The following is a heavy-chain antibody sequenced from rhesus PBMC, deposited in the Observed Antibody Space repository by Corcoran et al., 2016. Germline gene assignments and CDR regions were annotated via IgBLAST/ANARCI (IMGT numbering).Heavy chain of an antibody. J-gene: IGHJ5-2*02. CDR1: GFPFSSYW. CDR3: AKGSSLDV. Sequence: EVQLVESGGCLAKPGGSLRLSCAASGFPFSSYWMNWVRQTQGKGREGISAINSGGGSTYYADSVKGRFTISRDNSKNTLSLQMNSLRAEDTAVYYCAKGSSLDVWGRGVLVTVSS. V-gene: IGHV3S42*01. CDR2: INSGGGST.